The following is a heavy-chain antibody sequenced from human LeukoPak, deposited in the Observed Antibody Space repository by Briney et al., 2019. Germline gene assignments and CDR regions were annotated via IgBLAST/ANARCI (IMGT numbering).Heavy chain of an antibody. D-gene: IGHD3-22*01. CDR1: GFTFSSYA. V-gene: IGHV3-30-3*01. Sequence: PGRSLRLSCAASGFTFSSYAMHWVRQAPGKGLEWVAVISYDGSNKYYADSVKGRFTISRDNSKNTLYLQMNSLRAEDTAVYYCARDRHWGAMIVVVILDYWGQGTLVTVSS. J-gene: IGHJ4*02. CDR3: ARDRHWGAMIVVVILDY. CDR2: ISYDGSNK.